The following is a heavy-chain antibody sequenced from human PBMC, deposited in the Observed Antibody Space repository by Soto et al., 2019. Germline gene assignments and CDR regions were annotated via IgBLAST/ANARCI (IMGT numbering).Heavy chain of an antibody. CDR1: GFSLASFV. V-gene: IGHV3-30-3*01. D-gene: IGHD3-10*01. CDR2: ISFDGSRK. Sequence: QEHLVESGGGVVQPGKSLRLSCTASGFSLASFVVHWVRQAPGKGLEWVSLISFDGSRKEYIDSVKGRFTISRDNFKNAIYMEIDYSRPVDTAVYYCAWVRRLTMPGREFYYRLNVWGQGTTVTVSS. CDR3: AWVRRLTMPGREFYYRLNV. J-gene: IGHJ6*01.